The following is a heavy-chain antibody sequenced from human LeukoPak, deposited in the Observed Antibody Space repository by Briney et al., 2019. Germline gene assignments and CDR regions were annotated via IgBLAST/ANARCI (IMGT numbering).Heavy chain of an antibody. CDR1: GFTFSSYS. D-gene: IGHD6-13*01. Sequence: GGSLRLSCAASGFTFSSYSMSWVRQAPGRGLEWISYISESSSTIYYVDSVKGRFTISRDNAKNSLYLQMNSLRAEDTAVYYCVRRGPYSNTWGQGTLVTVSS. CDR3: VRRGPYSNT. V-gene: IGHV3-48*04. CDR2: ISESSSTI. J-gene: IGHJ5*02.